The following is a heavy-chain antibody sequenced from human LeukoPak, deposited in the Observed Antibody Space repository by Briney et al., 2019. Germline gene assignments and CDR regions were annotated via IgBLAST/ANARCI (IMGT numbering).Heavy chain of an antibody. CDR2: ISGSGGNT. CDR1: GFTFSSYA. CDR3: ARVRSGSSAGNYGMDV. J-gene: IGHJ6*02. V-gene: IGHV3-23*01. D-gene: IGHD1-26*01. Sequence: GGSLRLSCAASGFTFSSYAMSWVRQAPGKGLEWVSAISGSGGNTNYADSVKGRFTISRDNAKNTLYLQMNSLRVEDTAVYYCARVRSGSSAGNYGMDVWGQGTTVTVSS.